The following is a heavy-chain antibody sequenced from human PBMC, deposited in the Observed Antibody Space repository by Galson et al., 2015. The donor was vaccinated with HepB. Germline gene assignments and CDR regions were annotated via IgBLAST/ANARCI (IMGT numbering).Heavy chain of an antibody. CDR1: GFTFSSYS. Sequence: SLRLSCAASGFTFSSYSMNWVRQAPGKGLEWVSSISSSSSYIYYADSVKGRFTISRDNAKNSLYLQMNSLRAEDTAVYYCARDPEGGSYPFDYWGQGTLVTVSS. D-gene: IGHD1-26*01. CDR3: ARDPEGGSYPFDY. V-gene: IGHV3-21*01. CDR2: ISSSSSYI. J-gene: IGHJ4*02.